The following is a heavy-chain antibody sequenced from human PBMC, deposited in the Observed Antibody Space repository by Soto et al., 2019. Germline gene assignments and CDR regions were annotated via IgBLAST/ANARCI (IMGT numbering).Heavy chain of an antibody. CDR1: GYTFTSYG. J-gene: IGHJ4*02. CDR2: ISAYNGNT. V-gene: IGHV1-18*01. D-gene: IGHD6-19*01. CDR3: ARAKSSGWYWVPVDY. Sequence: QVPLVQSGAEVKKPGASVKVSCKASGYTFTSYGISWVRQAPGQGLEWMGWISAYNGNTNYAQKLQGRVTMTTDTSTSTAYMELRSVRSDDTAVYYCARAKSSGWYWVPVDYWGQGTLVTVSA.